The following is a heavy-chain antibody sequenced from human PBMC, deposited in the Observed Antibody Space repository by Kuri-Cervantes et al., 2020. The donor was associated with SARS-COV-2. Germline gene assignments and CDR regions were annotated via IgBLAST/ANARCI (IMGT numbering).Heavy chain of an antibody. CDR1: GFTFSSYS. CDR2: IRYDGSNK. D-gene: IGHD3-3*01. CDR3: ARDEIAYDFWSGYYLGY. Sequence: GESLKISCAASGFTFSSYSMHWVRQAPGKGLEWVAFIRYDGSNKYYADSVKGRFTISRDNAKNSLYLQMNSLRAEDTAVYYCARDEIAYDFWSGYYLGYWGQGTLVTVSS. J-gene: IGHJ4*02. V-gene: IGHV3-30*02.